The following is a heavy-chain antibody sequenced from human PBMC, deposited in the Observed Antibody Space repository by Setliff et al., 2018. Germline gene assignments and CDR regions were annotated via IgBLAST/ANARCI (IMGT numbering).Heavy chain of an antibody. J-gene: IGHJ4*02. V-gene: IGHV1-69*06. CDR3: AAIGLDTAMITGVLFDF. Sequence: SVKVSCKTSRGTFSNYAISWVRQAPGQGLEWMGGTTPIFTTANYAQKFQGRVTMTEDTSTDTAYMELSSLRSEGTAVYYCAAIGLDTAMITGVLFDFWGQGTLVTVSS. CDR2: TTPIFTTA. CDR1: RGTFSNYA. D-gene: IGHD5-18*01.